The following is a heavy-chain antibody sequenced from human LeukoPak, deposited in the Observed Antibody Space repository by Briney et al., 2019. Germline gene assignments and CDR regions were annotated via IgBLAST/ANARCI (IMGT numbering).Heavy chain of an antibody. CDR3: ARAGDIVATNDAFDI. D-gene: IGHD5-12*01. CDR2: IYYSGST. J-gene: IGHJ3*02. Sequence: SETLSLTCTVSGGSISSYYWSWIRQPPGKGLEWIGYIYYSGSTNYNPSLKSRVTISVDTSKNQFSLKLSSVTAADTAVYYCARAGDIVATNDAFDIWGQGTMVTVSS. V-gene: IGHV4-59*01. CDR1: GGSISSYY.